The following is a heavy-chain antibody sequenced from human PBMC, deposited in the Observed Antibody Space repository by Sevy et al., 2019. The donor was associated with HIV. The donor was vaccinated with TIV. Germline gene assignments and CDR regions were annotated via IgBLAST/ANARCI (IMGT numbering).Heavy chain of an antibody. V-gene: IGHV3-13*01. Sequence: GGSLRLSCVASGFTFSTYDMHWVRQVTGKGLEWVSGIGTLTDTYYPDSVKGRFIISRENAKNSLYLQMTSLRAGDTAVYYCARACAAAGGKSGPIDAFDIWGQRTLVTVSS. D-gene: IGHD6-13*01. J-gene: IGHJ3*02. CDR3: ARACAAAGGKSGPIDAFDI. CDR1: GFTFSTYD. CDR2: IGTLTDT.